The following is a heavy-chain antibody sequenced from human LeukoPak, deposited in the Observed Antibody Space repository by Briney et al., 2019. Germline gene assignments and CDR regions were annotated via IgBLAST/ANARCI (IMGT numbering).Heavy chain of an antibody. D-gene: IGHD3-3*01. CDR3: AREGDDDFWSGYYPY. V-gene: IGHV3-53*01. Sequence: PGGSLRLSCAASGFTVSSNYMSWVRQAPGKGLEWVSVIYSGGSTYYADSVKGRFTISRDNSKNTLYLQMNSLRAEDTAVYYCAREGDDDFWSGYYPYWGQGTLVTDSS. CDR2: IYSGGST. J-gene: IGHJ4*02. CDR1: GFTVSSNY.